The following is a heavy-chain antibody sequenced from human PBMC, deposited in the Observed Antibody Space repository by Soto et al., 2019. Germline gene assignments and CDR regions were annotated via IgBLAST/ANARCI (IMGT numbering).Heavy chain of an antibody. D-gene: IGHD1-26*01. CDR2: IYHSGST. CDR3: ARTRWELLSGGYFDY. J-gene: IGHJ4*02. Sequence: QLQLQESGSGLVKPSQTLSLTCAVSGGSISSGGYSWSWIRQPPGKGLEWIGYIYHSGSTYYNPSLKSRVTISVDRSKNQFSLKLRSVTAADTAVYYCARTRWELLSGGYFDYWGQGALVTVSS. CDR1: GGSISSGGYS. V-gene: IGHV4-30-2*01.